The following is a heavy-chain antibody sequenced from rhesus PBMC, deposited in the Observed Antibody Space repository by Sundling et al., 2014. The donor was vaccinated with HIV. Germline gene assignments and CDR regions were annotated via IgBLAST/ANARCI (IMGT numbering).Heavy chain of an antibody. Sequence: EVQLVESGGGLAKPGGSLRLSCAASGFTFRDYYMHWVRQASGKGLEWVSRISNGGGYTWYADSVKGRFTISRENAKNTLYLQMDSLRTEDTAVYYCAGLAADGLDSWGQGVVVTVSS. CDR2: ISNGGGYT. V-gene: IGHV3-59*01. J-gene: IGHJ6*01. D-gene: IGHD6-13*01. CDR1: GFTFRDYY. CDR3: AGLAADGLDS.